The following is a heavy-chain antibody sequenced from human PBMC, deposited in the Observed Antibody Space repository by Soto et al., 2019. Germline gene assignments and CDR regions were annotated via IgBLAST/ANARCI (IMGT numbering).Heavy chain of an antibody. J-gene: IGHJ6*01. CDR2: IIPMFGTA. Sequence: QVQLVQSGAEVKKPGSSVKVSCKASGGTFSSYAISWVRQAPGQGLEWMGGIIPMFGTANYAQKFQGSVTITADESTSTGYMELSGVRSQDTAVYYCARVSDTAMGWWYYYGMDVWGPGTTVTVSS. CDR3: ARVSDTAMGWWYYYGMDV. V-gene: IGHV1-69*12. D-gene: IGHD5-18*01. CDR1: GGTFSSYA.